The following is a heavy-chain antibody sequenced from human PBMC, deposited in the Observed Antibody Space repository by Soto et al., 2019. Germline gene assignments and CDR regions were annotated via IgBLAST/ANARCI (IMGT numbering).Heavy chain of an antibody. CDR2: INPSGGST. CDR1: GYTFTSYY. V-gene: IGHV1-46*01. D-gene: IGHD6-13*01. J-gene: IGHJ6*02. Sequence: ASVKVSCKASGYTFTSYYMHWVRQAPGQGLEWMGIINPSGGSTSYAQKFQGRVTMTRDTSTSTVYMELSSLRSEDTAVYYCARDLRSQLVLVNYYYYYGMDVWGQGTSVTVSS. CDR3: ARDLRSQLVLVNYYYYYGMDV.